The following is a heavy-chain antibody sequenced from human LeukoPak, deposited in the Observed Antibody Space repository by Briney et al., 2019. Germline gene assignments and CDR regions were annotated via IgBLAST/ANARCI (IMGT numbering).Heavy chain of an antibody. Sequence: SETLSLTCTISGGSISISSYYWNWIRQPAGKGLDWIGRIYTSGSTNYNPSLKSRVTMSLDTSKNQFSLKLRSVTAADTAVHYCTRGARPGGMDVWGQGTTVTVSS. CDR2: IYTSGST. CDR1: GGSISISSYY. V-gene: IGHV4-61*02. CDR3: TRGARPGGMDV. J-gene: IGHJ6*02.